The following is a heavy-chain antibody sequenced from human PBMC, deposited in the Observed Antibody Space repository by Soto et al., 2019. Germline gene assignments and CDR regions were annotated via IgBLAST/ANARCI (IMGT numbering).Heavy chain of an antibody. D-gene: IGHD5-18*01. CDR2: MSPGSGDT. V-gene: IGHV1-8*02. CDR3: ARMESFGSLNWFDP. J-gene: IGHJ5*02. Sequence: ASVKVSCKASGYTFTNNDVSWVRQATGQGLEWMGWMSPGSGDTGYAQKFQGRVTMTRDISIATAYMELNSLTSEDTAIYYCARMESFGSLNWFDPWGQGTLVTVSA. CDR1: GYTFTNND.